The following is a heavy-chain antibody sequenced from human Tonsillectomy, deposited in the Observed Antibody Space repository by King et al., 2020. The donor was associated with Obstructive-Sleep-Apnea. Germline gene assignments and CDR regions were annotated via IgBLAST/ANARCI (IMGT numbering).Heavy chain of an antibody. D-gene: IGHD6-13*01. Sequence: VQLQQSGPGLVKPSQTLSLTCAISGDSVSSNSAAWNWIRQSPSRGLEWLGRTYYRSKWHNDYAVSVKSRIIINPDTSKNQFSLQLNSVTPEDTAVYYCAREQGSNWRNWFDPWGQGTLVTVSS. CDR3: AREQGSNWRNWFDP. V-gene: IGHV6-1*01. CDR1: GDSVSSNSAA. J-gene: IGHJ5*02. CDR2: TYYRSKWHN.